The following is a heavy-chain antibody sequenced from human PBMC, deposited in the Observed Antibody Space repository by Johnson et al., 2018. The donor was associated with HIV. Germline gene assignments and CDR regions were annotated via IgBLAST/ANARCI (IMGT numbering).Heavy chain of an antibody. CDR1: GFTFSSYA. CDR3: ARSGGYPNAFDM. V-gene: IGHV3-30-3*01. D-gene: IGHD6-13*01. J-gene: IGHJ3*02. Sequence: QVQLVESGGGVVQPGGSLRLSCAASGFTFSSYALNWVRQAPGTGLELVAVIAYDGSNKYYADSVKGRFTISRDNSKNTLYLQMNSLRVEDTAVYYCARSGGYPNAFDMWGQGTMVSVSS. CDR2: IAYDGSNK.